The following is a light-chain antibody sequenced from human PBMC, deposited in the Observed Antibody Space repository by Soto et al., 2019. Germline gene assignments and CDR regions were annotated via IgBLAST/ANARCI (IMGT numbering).Light chain of an antibody. CDR2: SDD. Sequence: QSVLTQPPSASGTPGQKVTISCSGASSNIGNNFVSWYQQVPGTAPKLLIYSDDQRPSGVPDRVSGYKSGTSASLAISGLRSEDEAAYYCSTWDASLSGRVFGGGTKLTVL. J-gene: IGLJ3*02. CDR3: STWDASLSGRV. CDR1: SSNIGNNF. V-gene: IGLV1-47*02.